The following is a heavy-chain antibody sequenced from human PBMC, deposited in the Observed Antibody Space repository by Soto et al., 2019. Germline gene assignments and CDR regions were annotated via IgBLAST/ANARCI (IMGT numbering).Heavy chain of an antibody. J-gene: IGHJ6*03. CDR2: INPSGGST. V-gene: IGHV1-46*03. CDR3: ARGTAAAGQTVYYYYYMDV. CDR1: GYTFTSYY. Sequence: ASVKVSCKASGYTFTSYYMHWVRRAPGQGLEWMGIINPSGGSTSYAQKFQGRVTMTRDTSTSTVYMELSSLRSEDTAVYYCARGTAAAGQTVYYYYYMDVWGKGTTVTVSS. D-gene: IGHD6-13*01.